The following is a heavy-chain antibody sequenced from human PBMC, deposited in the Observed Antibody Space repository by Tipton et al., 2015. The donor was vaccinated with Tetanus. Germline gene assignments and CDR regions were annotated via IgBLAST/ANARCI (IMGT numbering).Heavy chain of an antibody. CDR2: VYYSGNT. V-gene: IGHV4-39*07. CDR1: GGSISSPSYY. Sequence: TLSLTCTVSGGSISSPSYYWGWIRQPPGKGLEWIGSVYYSGNTYYNPSLKSRVTISVDMSKNQFSLKLTSLTAADTAVYYCARRLIQNWFDPWGQGTLVTVSS. CDR3: ARRLIQNWFDP. J-gene: IGHJ5*02. D-gene: IGHD2-8*01.